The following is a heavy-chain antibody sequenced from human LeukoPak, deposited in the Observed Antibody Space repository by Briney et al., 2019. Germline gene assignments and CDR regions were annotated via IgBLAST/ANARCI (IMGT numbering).Heavy chain of an antibody. CDR1: GYTFTGYY. Sequence: ASVKVSCKASGYTFTGYYMHWVRQAPGQGLEWMGWINPNSGGTNYAQKFRGRVTMTRDTSISTAYMELSRLRSDDTAVYYCARAGVGATRPNNYWGQGTLVTVSS. D-gene: IGHD1-26*01. J-gene: IGHJ4*02. CDR2: INPNSGGT. CDR3: ARAGVGATRPNNY. V-gene: IGHV1-2*02.